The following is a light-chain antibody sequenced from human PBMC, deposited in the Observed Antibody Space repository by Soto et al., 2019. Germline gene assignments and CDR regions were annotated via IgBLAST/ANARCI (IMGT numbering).Light chain of an antibody. CDR2: GAS. Sequence: ELVLTQSPGTLSLSPGERATLSCRASQSVSSSYLAWYQQKVGQTPRLLIHGASTRATGIAARFSGSGSGTEFTLTISGLQSEDFATYYCQQYNNWPVTFGGGTKVDI. CDR3: QQYNNWPVT. CDR1: QSVSSSY. J-gene: IGKJ4*01. V-gene: IGKV3D-15*01.